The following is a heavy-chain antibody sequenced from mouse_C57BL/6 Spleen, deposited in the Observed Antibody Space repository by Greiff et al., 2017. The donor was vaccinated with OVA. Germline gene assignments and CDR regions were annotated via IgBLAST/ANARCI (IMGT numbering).Heavy chain of an antibody. J-gene: IGHJ1*03. CDR1: GYTFTSYW. V-gene: IGHV1-52*01. Sequence: VQLQQPGAELVRPGSSVKLSCKASGYTFTSYWMHWVKQRPIQGLEWIGNIDPSDSETHYNQKFKDKATLTVDKSSSTAYMQLSSLTSEDSAVYYCARGGLGSSYDWYFDVWGTGTTVTVSS. CDR3: ARGGLGSSYDWYFDV. CDR2: IDPSDSET. D-gene: IGHD1-1*01.